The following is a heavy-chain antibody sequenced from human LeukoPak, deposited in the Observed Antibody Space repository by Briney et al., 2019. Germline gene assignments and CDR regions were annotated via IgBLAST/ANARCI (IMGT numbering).Heavy chain of an antibody. V-gene: IGHV3-23*01. D-gene: IGHD2-8*01. CDR2: ITASGDTT. Sequence: PGGSLRLSCAASGSAFSSYAMSWVRQAPGKGLEWVSGITASGDTTHHIDSVKGRLTISRDNSKNTLFLQMNSLRVEDTALYYCARAYGTNGYFQLPIDYWGQGILVTVSS. CDR1: GSAFSSYA. CDR3: ARAYGTNGYFQLPIDY. J-gene: IGHJ4*02.